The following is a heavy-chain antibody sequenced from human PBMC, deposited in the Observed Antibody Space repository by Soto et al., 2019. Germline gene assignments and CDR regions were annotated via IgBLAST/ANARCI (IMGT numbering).Heavy chain of an antibody. Sequence: QVPLVESGGGVAQPGRSLRLSCAESGSIFRGYGMHWVRQAPGKGLEWVAVIRFDGSNEHYADSVKGRFTISRAKSKNMLYLQMNSLRVEDTAVYFCAIEGIGGTAFRGYLAYWGQGPLVTVSS. D-gene: IGHD3-16*01. CDR1: GSIFRGYG. J-gene: IGHJ4*02. V-gene: IGHV3-33*01. CDR3: AIEGIGGTAFRGYLAY. CDR2: IRFDGSNE.